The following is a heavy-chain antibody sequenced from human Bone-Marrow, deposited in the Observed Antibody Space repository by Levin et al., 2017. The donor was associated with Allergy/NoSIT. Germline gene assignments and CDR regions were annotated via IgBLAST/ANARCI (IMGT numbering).Heavy chain of an antibody. D-gene: IGHD2-15*01. J-gene: IGHJ6*02. CDR3: AKDLPDIVVVVAAANCMDV. Sequence: GGSLRLSCAASGFTFSSYAMSWVRQAPGKGLEWVSAISGSGGSTYYADSVKGRFTISRDNSKNTLYLQMNSLRAEDTAVYYCAKDLPDIVVVVAAANCMDVWGQGTTVTVSS. CDR1: GFTFSSYA. V-gene: IGHV3-23*01. CDR2: ISGSGGST.